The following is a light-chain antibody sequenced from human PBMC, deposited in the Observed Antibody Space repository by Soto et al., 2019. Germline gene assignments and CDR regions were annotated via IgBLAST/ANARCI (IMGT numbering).Light chain of an antibody. J-gene: IGKJ1*01. CDR1: QSVSSN. CDR3: QQYNNLPRRT. Sequence: EIVMTQSPATLSVSPGERATLSCRASQSVSSNLAWYQQKPGQAPRLLIYGASTRATGIPARFSGSGSGTEFTLTISSLQSEDFAVYYCQQYNNLPRRTFGQGTEV. CDR2: GAS. V-gene: IGKV3-15*01.